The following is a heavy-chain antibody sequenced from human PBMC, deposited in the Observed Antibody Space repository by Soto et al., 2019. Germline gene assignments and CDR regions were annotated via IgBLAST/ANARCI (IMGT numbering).Heavy chain of an antibody. D-gene: IGHD3-16*01. J-gene: IGHJ5*02. CDR2: IYPGGVNI. V-gene: IGHV1-46*03. CDR1: GYSFTIHY. Sequence: ASVKFSCNAIGYSFTIHYMHWVRQAPGQGLEWMGTIYPGGVNIGYAQRFKGRVTMTKDTSTSTVYMELNSLTSEDMGVYFWARDKIWPDLVWWFAPWCQGTLVTV. CDR3: ARDKIWPDLVWWFAP.